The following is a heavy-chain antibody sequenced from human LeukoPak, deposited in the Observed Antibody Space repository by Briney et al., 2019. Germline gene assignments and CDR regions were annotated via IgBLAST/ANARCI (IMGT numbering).Heavy chain of an antibody. CDR3: ARRAWDYYGSGSYYFYYHYYMDV. D-gene: IGHD3-10*01. CDR2: SYTSGST. V-gene: IGHV4-61*02. CDR1: GGSISSGSYY. J-gene: IGHJ6*03. Sequence: PSETLSVTCTVSGGSISSGSYYWSWIRQPAGKGLEWIGRSYTSGSTSYNPSLKSRVTISVDTSKNQFSLKLSSVTAADTAVYYRARRAWDYYGSGSYYFYYHYYMDVWGKGTTVTISS.